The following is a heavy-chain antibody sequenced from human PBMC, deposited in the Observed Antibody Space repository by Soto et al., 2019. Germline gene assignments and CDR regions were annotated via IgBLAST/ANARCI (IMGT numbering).Heavy chain of an antibody. CDR2: IIPIFGTE. J-gene: IGHJ6*02. CDR1: GGTFSSHS. D-gene: IGHD2-15*01. CDR3: STSVYCSSPRCYYYYGLDV. Sequence: QVQLVQSGAEVKKPGSSVKVSCKVSGGTFSSHSINWVRQAPGQGPEWMGGIIPIFGTENYAQKFQGRVTITADESTSTAYIEMSSLTSEDTALYSFSTSVYCSSPRCYYYYGLDVWGQGTTVIVSS. V-gene: IGHV1-69*01.